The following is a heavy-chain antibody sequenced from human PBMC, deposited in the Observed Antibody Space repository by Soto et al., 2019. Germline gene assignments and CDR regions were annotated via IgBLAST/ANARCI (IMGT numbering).Heavy chain of an antibody. V-gene: IGHV1-2*02. Sequence: ASVKVSCKASGYTFTDYYVQWVRQAPGQGLEWMGWINPNSGGTKSAQKFQGRVTMTRDTSISTAYMELSRLRSDDTAVYYCARRKGDYYDSSGYHYYFDYWGQGTLVTVSS. CDR1: GYTFTDYY. D-gene: IGHD3-22*01. J-gene: IGHJ4*02. CDR2: INPNSGGT. CDR3: ARRKGDYYDSSGYHYYFDY.